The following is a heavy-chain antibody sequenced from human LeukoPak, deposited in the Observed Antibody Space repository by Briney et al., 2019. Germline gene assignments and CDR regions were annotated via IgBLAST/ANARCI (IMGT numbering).Heavy chain of an antibody. CDR3: VRDDSSGYYYPENAFDI. V-gene: IGHV3-74*01. J-gene: IGHJ3*02. CDR1: GFTFSSYW. D-gene: IGHD3-22*01. CDR2: INSDASRT. Sequence: GGSLRLFCAASGFTFSSYWMSWVRQAPGKGLVWVSRINSDASRTSYADSVKGRFTISRDNAKNTLYLQMNSLRDEDTAVYYCVRDDSSGYYYPENAFDIWGQGTMVTVSS.